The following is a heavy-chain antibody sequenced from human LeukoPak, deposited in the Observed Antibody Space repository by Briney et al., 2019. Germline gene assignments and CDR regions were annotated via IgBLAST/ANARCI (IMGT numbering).Heavy chain of an antibody. J-gene: IGHJ4*02. Sequence: GGSLRLSCAASGFTFSSYEMNWVRQAPGKGREWVSYSSSSSAIYYADFVKGRFTISRDNDKNSLYLQMNSLRAEDTAVYYCVRFGSRWFLDYWGQGTLVTVSS. CDR3: VRFGSRWFLDY. CDR2: SSSSSAI. CDR1: GFTFSSYE. V-gene: IGHV3-48*03. D-gene: IGHD6-13*01.